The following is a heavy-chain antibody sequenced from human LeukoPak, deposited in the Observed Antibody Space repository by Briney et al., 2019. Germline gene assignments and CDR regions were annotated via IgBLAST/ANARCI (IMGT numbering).Heavy chain of an antibody. D-gene: IGHD5-12*01. V-gene: IGHV3-53*01. CDR2: IYSGGST. CDR1: GFTVSSNY. J-gene: IGHJ3*02. CDR3: ARDLRGGYNAFDI. Sequence: GGSLRLSCAASGFTVSSNYMSWVRQAPGKGLEWVSVIYSGGSTYYAGSVKGRFTISRDNSKNTLYLQMNSLRAEDTAVYYCARDLRGGYNAFDIWGQGTMVTVSS.